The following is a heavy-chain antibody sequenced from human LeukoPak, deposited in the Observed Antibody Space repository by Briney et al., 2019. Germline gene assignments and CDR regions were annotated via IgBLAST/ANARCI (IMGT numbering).Heavy chain of an antibody. V-gene: IGHV4-34*01. CDR3: ARLVIP. CDR2: INHSGST. J-gene: IGHJ5*02. D-gene: IGHD3-10*01. CDR1: GGSFSGYY. Sequence: SETLSLTCAVYGGSFSGYYWSWIRQPPGKGLEWIGEINHSGSTNYNPSLNSRVTISVDTSKNHFSLTVNSVTAADTAVYYCARLVIPWGQGILVTVSS.